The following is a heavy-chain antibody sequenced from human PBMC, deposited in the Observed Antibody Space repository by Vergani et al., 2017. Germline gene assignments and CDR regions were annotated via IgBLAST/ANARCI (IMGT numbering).Heavy chain of an antibody. CDR2: INHSGST. D-gene: IGHD6-13*01. Sequence: QVQLQQWGAGLLKPSETLSLTCAVYGGSFSGYYWSWLRQPPGKGLEWIGEINHSGSTNYNPSLKSRVTISVDTSKNQFSLKLSSVTAADTAVYYCARRRHTYRIAAAGTYFDYWGQGTLVTVSS. CDR1: GGSFSGYY. V-gene: IGHV4-34*01. J-gene: IGHJ4*02. CDR3: ARRRHTYRIAAAGTYFDY.